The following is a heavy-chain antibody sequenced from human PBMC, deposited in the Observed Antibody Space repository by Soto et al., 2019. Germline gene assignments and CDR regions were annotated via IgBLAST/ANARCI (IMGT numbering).Heavy chain of an antibody. Sequence: LLTLCLTCTVSGGSVSSGSYYWSCIRQPPGKGLEWIGYIYYSGSTNYNPSLKSRVTISVDTSKNQFSLKLSSVTAADTAVYYCARVPSDNWFDPWGQGTLVTVSS. V-gene: IGHV4-61*01. CDR2: IYYSGST. J-gene: IGHJ5*02. CDR1: GGSVSSGSYY. CDR3: ARVPSDNWFDP.